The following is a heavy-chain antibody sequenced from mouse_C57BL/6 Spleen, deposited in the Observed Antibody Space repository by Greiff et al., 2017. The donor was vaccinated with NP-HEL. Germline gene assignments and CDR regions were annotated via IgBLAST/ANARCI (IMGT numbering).Heavy chain of an antibody. CDR3: TCLAWFAY. J-gene: IGHJ3*01. V-gene: IGHV1-5*01. Sequence: EVQLQESGTVLARPGASVKMSCKTSGYTFTSYWMHWVNQRPGQGLEWIGAIYPGTSDTSYTQKFKVKAKLTAVTSARTAYMELSSLTNEDSAVYSCTCLAWFAYWGQGTLVTVSA. CDR1: GYTFTSYW. CDR2: IYPGTSDT.